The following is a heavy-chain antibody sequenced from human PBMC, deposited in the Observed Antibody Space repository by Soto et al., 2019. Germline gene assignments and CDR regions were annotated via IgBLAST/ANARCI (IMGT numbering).Heavy chain of an antibody. D-gene: IGHD2-2*01. V-gene: IGHV2-5*02. CDR3: AHTRRGEVPAPTYYYYYYYMDV. J-gene: IGHJ6*03. Sequence: QITLKESGPTLVKPTQTLTLTCTFSGFSLSTSGVGVGWIRQPPGKALEWLALIYWDDDKRDSPSLKSRLTITKDHSKNQVVLTMTNMDPVDTATYYCAHTRRGEVPAPTYYYYYYYMDVWGKGTTVTVSS. CDR1: GFSLSTSGVG. CDR2: IYWDDDK.